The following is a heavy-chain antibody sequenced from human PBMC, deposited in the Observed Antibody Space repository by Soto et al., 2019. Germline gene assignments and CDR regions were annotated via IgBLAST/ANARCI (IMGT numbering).Heavy chain of an antibody. D-gene: IGHD6-19*01. CDR3: ARRARYSSGWEPFDY. CDR2: IDYSGST. V-gene: IGHV4-39*01. CDR1: GGSINRSVYY. Sequence: QLQLQESGPGLVKPSETLSLTCSVSGGSINRSVYYWGWIRQPPGKGLEWIGSIDYSGSTYYNPSLKSRVTISVDSSKNQFSLNLSSVTAADTAMYYCARRARYSSGWEPFDYWGQGTLVTVSS. J-gene: IGHJ4*02.